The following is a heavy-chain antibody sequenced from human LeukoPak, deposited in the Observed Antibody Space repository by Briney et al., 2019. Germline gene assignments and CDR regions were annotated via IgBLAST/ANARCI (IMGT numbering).Heavy chain of an antibody. Sequence: SVKVSCKASGGTFSSYAISWVRQAPGQGLEWIGRIIPILGIANYAQKFQGRVTITADKSTSTAYTELSSLRSEDTAVYYCARGVYCSGGSCSEYFQHWGQGTLVTVPS. CDR3: ARGVYCSGGSCSEYFQH. CDR1: GGTFSSYA. J-gene: IGHJ1*01. CDR2: IIPILGIA. D-gene: IGHD2-15*01. V-gene: IGHV1-69*04.